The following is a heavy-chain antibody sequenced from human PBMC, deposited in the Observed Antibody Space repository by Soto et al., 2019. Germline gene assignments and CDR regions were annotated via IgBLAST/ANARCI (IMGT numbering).Heavy chain of an antibody. D-gene: IGHD3-16*01. Sequence: GGSLRLSCVASRFTFNRYWMTWVRQAPGKGLEWVANIEEDVSEKYYVDSVKGRFTISRDNAKNTLYLQMNSLRVEDTAVYYCARDGPPLGGMDVWGQGTSGTGS. V-gene: IGHV3-7*01. CDR2: IEEDVSEK. CDR1: RFTFNRYW. CDR3: ARDGPPLGGMDV. J-gene: IGHJ6*02.